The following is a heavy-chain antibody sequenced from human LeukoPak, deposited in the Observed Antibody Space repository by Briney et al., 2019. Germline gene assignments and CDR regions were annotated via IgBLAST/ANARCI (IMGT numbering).Heavy chain of an antibody. CDR1: GFTFSTYA. J-gene: IGHJ5*02. Sequence: GSLRFSCAASGFTFSTYAMSWIRQPPGKGLEWIGEINHSGSTNYNPSLKSRVTISVDTSKNQFSLKLSSVTAADTAVYYCARGASFDPWGQGTLVTVSS. V-gene: IGHV4-34*01. CDR2: INHSGST. CDR3: ARGASFDP.